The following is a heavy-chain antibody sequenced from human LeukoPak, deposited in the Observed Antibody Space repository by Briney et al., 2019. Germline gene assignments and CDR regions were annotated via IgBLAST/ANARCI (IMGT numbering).Heavy chain of an antibody. CDR3: ARSWGYGGNSDTIYYYYYGMDV. CDR2: FDPEDDET. CDR1: GYTLTELS. V-gene: IGHV1-24*01. J-gene: IGHJ6*02. D-gene: IGHD4-23*01. Sequence: ASVKVSCKVSGYTLTELSMHWVRQAPGKGLEWMGGFDPEDDETIYAQKFQGRVTMTEDTSTDTAYVEVSSLRSEDTAVYYCARSWGYGGNSDTIYYYYYGMDVWGQGTTVTVSS.